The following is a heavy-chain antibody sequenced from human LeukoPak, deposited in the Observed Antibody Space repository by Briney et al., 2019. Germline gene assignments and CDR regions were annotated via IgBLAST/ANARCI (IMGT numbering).Heavy chain of an antibody. D-gene: IGHD3-10*01. CDR2: INPSGGST. CDR1: GYTFTSYY. J-gene: IGHJ5*02. Sequence: ASVKVSCKASGYTFTSYYMHWVRQAPGQGLEWMGIINPSGGSTSYAQKFQGRVTMTRDMSTSTVYMELSSLRSEDTAVYYCARELWFVNAPGSWFDPWGQGTLVTVSS. V-gene: IGHV1-46*01. CDR3: ARELWFVNAPGSWFDP.